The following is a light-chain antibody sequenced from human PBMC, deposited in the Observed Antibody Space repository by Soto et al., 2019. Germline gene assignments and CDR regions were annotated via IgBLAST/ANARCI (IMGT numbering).Light chain of an antibody. V-gene: IGLV3-27*01. CDR1: VLAKKY. CDR2: KDT. J-gene: IGLJ3*02. CDR3: YSATNNTLGV. Sequence: SYELTQPSSVSVSPGQTARITCSGDVLAKKYVRWFQQKPGQAPMVLIYKDTERPAGIPERFSGSSSGTTVTLTISGAQADDEADYYCYSATNNTLGVFGGGTKLTVL.